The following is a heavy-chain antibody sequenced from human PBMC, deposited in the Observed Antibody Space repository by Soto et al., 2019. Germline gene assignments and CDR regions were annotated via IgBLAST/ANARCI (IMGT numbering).Heavy chain of an antibody. J-gene: IGHJ5*02. V-gene: IGHV1-18*01. CDR3: ARALPRSRWLQFSWFDP. Sequence: APVKVSCKASGYTFTSYGISWVRQAPGQGLEWMGWISAYNGNTNYAQKLQGRVTMTTDTSTSTAYMELRSLRSDDTAVYYCARALPRSRWLQFSWFDPWGQGTLVTVSS. D-gene: IGHD5-12*01. CDR1: GYTFTSYG. CDR2: ISAYNGNT.